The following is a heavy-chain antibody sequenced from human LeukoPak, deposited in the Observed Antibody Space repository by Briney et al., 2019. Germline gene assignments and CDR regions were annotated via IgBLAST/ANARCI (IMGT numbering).Heavy chain of an antibody. J-gene: IGHJ4*02. D-gene: IGHD1-26*01. V-gene: IGHV3-23*01. Sequence: GGSLRLSCAASGFTFSTFTMTWVRQAPGKGLEWVSAISDSGGATSYADSVEGRFSISRDNSNNMVSLQMNSLRAEDTAVYYCAKAPYSANYYFDHWGQGTLVTVS. CDR3: AKAPYSANYYFDH. CDR2: ISDSGGAT. CDR1: GFTFSTFT.